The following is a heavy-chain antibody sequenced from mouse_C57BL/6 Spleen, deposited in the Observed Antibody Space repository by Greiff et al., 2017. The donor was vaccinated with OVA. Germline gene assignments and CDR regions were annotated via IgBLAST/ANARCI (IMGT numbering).Heavy chain of an antibody. CDR3: ARGVSTTVVANYFDY. CDR1: GFTFSSYA. D-gene: IGHD1-1*01. J-gene: IGHJ2*01. V-gene: IGHV5-4*03. CDR2: ISDGGSYT. Sequence: EVMLVESGGGLVKPGGSLKLSCAASGFTFSSYAMSWVRQTPEKRLEWVATISDGGSYTYYPDNVKGRFTISRDNAKNNLYLQMSHLKSEDTAMYYCARGVSTTVVANYFDYWGQGTTLTVSS.